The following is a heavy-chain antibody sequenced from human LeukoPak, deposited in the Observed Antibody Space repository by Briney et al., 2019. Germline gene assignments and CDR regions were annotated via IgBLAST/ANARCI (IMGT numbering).Heavy chain of an antibody. V-gene: IGHV3-23*01. Sequence: GGSLRLSCAASGFIFTNYVMSWVRQAPGKGLEWVSSISAAGGSTYYADSVKGRFTISRDNSKNTLYVQMNSLRADDMARYYCAKTASTVTTAFDDWGPGTLVTVSS. CDR1: GFIFTNYV. CDR2: ISAAGGST. D-gene: IGHD4-17*01. CDR3: AKTASTVTTAFDD. J-gene: IGHJ4*02.